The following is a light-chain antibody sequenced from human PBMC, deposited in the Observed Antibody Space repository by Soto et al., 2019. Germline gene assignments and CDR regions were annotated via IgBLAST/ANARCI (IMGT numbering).Light chain of an antibody. Sequence: DIQMTQSPTSLSASVRDRVTITCRASQDIRNFVAWYQQKPGKAPKILIYAASTLQSGVPSRFCGSGSGTDFTLTINSLQPEDVATYSCQKYSSVPVFGPGTKVEIK. V-gene: IGKV1-27*01. CDR2: AAS. CDR1: QDIRNF. CDR3: QKYSSVPV. J-gene: IGKJ3*01.